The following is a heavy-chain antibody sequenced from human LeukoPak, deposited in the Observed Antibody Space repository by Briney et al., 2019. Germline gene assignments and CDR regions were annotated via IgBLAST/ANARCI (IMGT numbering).Heavy chain of an antibody. J-gene: IGHJ3*02. D-gene: IGHD1-1*01. CDR1: GGSLSGYY. CDR2: LYHSGST. CDR3: ARDEERDAFEI. Sequence: SETLSLTCAVHGGSLSGYYWSWIRQPPGKGLEWIGSLYHSGSTYYNPSLKSRVTISADMSKNQFSLRLSSVTAADTAVYYCARDEERDAFEIWGQGTMVTVSS. V-gene: IGHV4-34*01.